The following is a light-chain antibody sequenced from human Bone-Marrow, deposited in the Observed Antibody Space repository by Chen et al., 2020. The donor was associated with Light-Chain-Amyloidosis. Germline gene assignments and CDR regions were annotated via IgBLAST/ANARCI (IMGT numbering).Light chain of an antibody. CDR2: EVT. Sequence: QSALTQPASVSGSPGPSITISGTGTSSDGGGDNHVSWYQQHPDKAPKLMIYEVTNRPSWVPDRFSGSKSDNTASLTISGLQTEDEADYFCSSYTITNTLVFGSGTRVTVL. V-gene: IGLV2-14*01. CDR3: SSYTITNTLV. CDR1: SSDGGGDNH. J-gene: IGLJ1*01.